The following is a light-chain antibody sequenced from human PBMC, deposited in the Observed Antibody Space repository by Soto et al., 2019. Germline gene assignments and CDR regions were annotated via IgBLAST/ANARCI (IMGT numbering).Light chain of an antibody. J-gene: IGKJ4*01. V-gene: IGKV1-27*01. CDR1: QAISSY. Sequence: DIQLTQSPSSLSASVGDRVTITCRASQAISSYLAWYQQKPGKVPELLIYATSTLESGAPSRFSGSGSGTDFTLTISSVQPEDVATYYCHKYNHAPTFGGGTKVEIK. CDR3: HKYNHAPT. CDR2: ATS.